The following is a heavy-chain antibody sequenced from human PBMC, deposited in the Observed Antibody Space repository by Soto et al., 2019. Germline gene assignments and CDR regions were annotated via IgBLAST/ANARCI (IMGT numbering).Heavy chain of an antibody. V-gene: IGHV3-49*03. J-gene: IGHJ4*02. D-gene: IGHD6-19*01. Sequence: GGSLRLSCTGSGFTFGDNAVAWFRQAPGKGLEWVGFIRSKPYGGSTEYAASVQGRFTISRDDSKSVAYLQMNSLKTEDTAVYYCTRGSPNAVSTTHMYDYWGQGTLVTVSS. CDR2: IRSKPYGGST. CDR1: GFTFGDNA. CDR3: TRGSPNAVSTTHMYDY.